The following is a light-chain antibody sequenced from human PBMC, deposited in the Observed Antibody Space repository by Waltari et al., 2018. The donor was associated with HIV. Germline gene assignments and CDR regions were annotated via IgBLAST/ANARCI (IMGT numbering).Light chain of an antibody. CDR1: QRLNNK. CDR2: AAS. CDR3: QQYDDWPRT. J-gene: IGKJ1*01. V-gene: IGKV3-15*01. Sequence: IVLPQSPATLSVSPGERATLSCRASQRLNNKCAWYQTKPGQAPSLLTDAASTRATGIPARFSGSGSGTEFTLSISSLQSEDFALYYCQQYDDWPRTFGRGTKVEI.